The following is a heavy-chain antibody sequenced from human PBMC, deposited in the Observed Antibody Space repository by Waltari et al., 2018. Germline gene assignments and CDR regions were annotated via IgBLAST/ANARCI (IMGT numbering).Heavy chain of an antibody. J-gene: IGHJ4*02. CDR1: RPRLSIA. V-gene: IGHV3-33*06. CDR2: IWFDGGQT. Sequence: QAQLVESGGGVVQPGMPLRLSCTGTRPRLSIARPWVRQAPGKGREWVALIWFDGGQTYYADSVRGRFTISRDNSKNTLYLDMNSLKLNDTAIYYCAKDAFGNTYVDHWGQGTLVTVAS. D-gene: IGHD3-10*01. CDR3: AKDAFGNTYVDH.